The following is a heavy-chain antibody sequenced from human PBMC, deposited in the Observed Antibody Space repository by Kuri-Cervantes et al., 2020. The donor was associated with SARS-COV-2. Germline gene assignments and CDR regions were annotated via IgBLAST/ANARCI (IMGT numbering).Heavy chain of an antibody. V-gene: IGHV3-23*01. CDR3: AKAGGIEIPAATNWFDP. Sequence: GSLRLSCAVSGFPFSDYAMSWVRQAPGKGLEWVSGIGGSGGNTYYADSVKGRFTISRDNSKNTPYLQMTSLSAGDTAIYYCAKAGGIEIPAATNWFDPWGQGTLVTVSS. CDR1: GFPFSDYA. CDR2: IGGSGGNT. D-gene: IGHD2-2*01. J-gene: IGHJ5*02.